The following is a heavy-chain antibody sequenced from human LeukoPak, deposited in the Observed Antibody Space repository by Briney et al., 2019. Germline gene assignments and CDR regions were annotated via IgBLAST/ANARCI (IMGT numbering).Heavy chain of an antibody. CDR3: TKASGRNLYGMDV. CDR1: GFTFTNYG. D-gene: IGHD3-10*01. Sequence: PGGSLRLSCVASGFTFTNYGMHWVRQAPGKGLEWVAFIRSGGSKNYYGDSVRGRFTISRDTSKNTLYLQMNTLRPEDTAVYYCTKASGRNLYGMDVWGQGTTVIVSS. CDR2: IRSGGSKN. V-gene: IGHV3-30*02. J-gene: IGHJ6*02.